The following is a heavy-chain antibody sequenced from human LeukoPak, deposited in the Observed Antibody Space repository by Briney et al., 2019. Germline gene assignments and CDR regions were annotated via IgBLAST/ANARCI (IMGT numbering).Heavy chain of an antibody. Sequence: SETLSLTCTVSGGSISSYYWSWIRQPPGKGLEWIGYIYYSGSTNYNPSLKSRVTTSVDTSKNQFSLKLSSVTAADTAVYYCARVNTGGDFWSGYQDYYFDYWGQGTLVTVSS. V-gene: IGHV4-59*01. J-gene: IGHJ4*02. CDR2: IYYSGST. CDR3: ARVNTGGDFWSGYQDYYFDY. D-gene: IGHD3-3*01. CDR1: GGSISSYY.